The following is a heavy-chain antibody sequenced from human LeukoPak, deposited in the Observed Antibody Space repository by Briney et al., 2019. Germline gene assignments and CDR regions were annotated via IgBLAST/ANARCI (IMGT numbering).Heavy chain of an antibody. Sequence: ASVKVSCKASGYTFTGYYMHWVRQAPGQGLERMGWINPNSGGTNYAQKFQGRVTMTRDTSISTAYMELSRLRSDDTAVYYCARGAVVGATDYYYYYMDVWGKGTTVTVSS. CDR3: ARGAVVGATDYYYYYMDV. D-gene: IGHD1-26*01. J-gene: IGHJ6*03. CDR1: GYTFTGYY. CDR2: INPNSGGT. V-gene: IGHV1-2*02.